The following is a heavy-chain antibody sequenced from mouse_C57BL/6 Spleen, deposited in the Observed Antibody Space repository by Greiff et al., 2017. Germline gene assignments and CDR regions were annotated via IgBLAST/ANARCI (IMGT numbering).Heavy chain of an antibody. CDR2: IHPNSGST. CDR1: GYSFTSYW. V-gene: IGHV1-64*01. J-gene: IGHJ1*03. Sequence: VQLQQPGAELVKPGASVTLSCKASGYSFTSYWMHWVKQRPGQGLEWIGMIHPNSGSTNYNEKFKSKATLTVDKSSSTAYMQLSSRTAEDAAVYYCARDSNCYFDVWGTGTTGTVSS. D-gene: IGHD2-5*01. CDR3: ARDSNCYFDV.